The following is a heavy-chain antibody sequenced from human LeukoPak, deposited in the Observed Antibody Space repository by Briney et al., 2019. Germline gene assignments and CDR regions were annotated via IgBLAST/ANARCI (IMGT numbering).Heavy chain of an antibody. CDR1: GGSISSYY. Sequence: SSETLSLTCTVSGGSISSYYWSWIRQPPGKGLEWIGYIYYSGSTNYNPSLKSRVTISVGTTKNQFSLKLSSVTAADTAVYYCARVGGHSSSWPYWGQGTLVTVSS. V-gene: IGHV4-59*01. CDR2: IYYSGST. J-gene: IGHJ4*02. D-gene: IGHD6-13*01. CDR3: ARVGGHSSSWPY.